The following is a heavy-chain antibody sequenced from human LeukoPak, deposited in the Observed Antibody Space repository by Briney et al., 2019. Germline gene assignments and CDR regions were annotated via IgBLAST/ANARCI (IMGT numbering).Heavy chain of an antibody. CDR3: AKDRIVISFGDVSKH. D-gene: IGHD3-10*01. Sequence: GGSRRLSCAASGFIFSGYGMHWVRQAPGKGLEWVALIAHDESTINHADSVKGRFTISRDNSKNTLYLQMNNLRVEDTAIYYCAKDRIVISFGDVSKHWGQGTLVTVSS. CDR2: IAHDESTI. J-gene: IGHJ1*01. CDR1: GFIFSGYG. V-gene: IGHV3-30*18.